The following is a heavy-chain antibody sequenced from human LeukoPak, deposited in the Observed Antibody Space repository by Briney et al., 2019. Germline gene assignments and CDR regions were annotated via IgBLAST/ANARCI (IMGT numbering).Heavy chain of an antibody. CDR1: GFTFSSYE. CDR2: ISSSGSTI. J-gene: IGHJ4*02. D-gene: IGHD3-9*01. Sequence: PGGSLRLSCAASGFTFSSYEMNCVRQAPGKGLEWVSYISSSGSTIYYADSVKGRFTISRDNAKNSLYLQMNSLRAEDTAVYYCARGPESRYFYWLLYGHALDYWGQGTLVTVSS. V-gene: IGHV3-48*03. CDR3: ARGPESRYFYWLLYGHALDY.